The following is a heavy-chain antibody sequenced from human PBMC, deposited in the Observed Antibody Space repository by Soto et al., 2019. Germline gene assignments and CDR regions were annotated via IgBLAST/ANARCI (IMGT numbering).Heavy chain of an antibody. CDR3: AREVNTVIMPGDTEDYSGLDV. V-gene: IGHV1-46*01. CDR1: GYVFSSSF. CDR2: INPTVGST. J-gene: IGHJ6*02. Sequence: ASVKVSCKASGYVFSSSFVHWVRQAPGQGLEWMAMINPTVGSTSYAHNFQGRIAVTRDTSTATVYLDLSSLRSADTAIYYCAREVNTVIMPGDTEDYSGLDVCG. D-gene: IGHD2-21*02.